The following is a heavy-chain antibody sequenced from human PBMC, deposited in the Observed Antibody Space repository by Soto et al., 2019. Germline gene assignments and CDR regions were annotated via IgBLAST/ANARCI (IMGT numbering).Heavy chain of an antibody. V-gene: IGHV4-39*01. Sequence: PSETLSLTCTVSGGSISSSSYYWGWIRQPPGKGLEWIGSIYYSRSTYYNPSLKSRVIISVDTSKNQFSLKVSSVIAAGTAVYYCARGGRQQQRDYWGQGTLVTVSS. CDR2: IYYSRST. CDR3: ARGGRQQQRDY. J-gene: IGHJ4*02. CDR1: GGSISSSSYY. D-gene: IGHD6-13*01.